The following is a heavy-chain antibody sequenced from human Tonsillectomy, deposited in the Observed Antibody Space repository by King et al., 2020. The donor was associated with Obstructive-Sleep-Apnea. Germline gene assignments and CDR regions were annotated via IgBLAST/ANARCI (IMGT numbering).Heavy chain of an antibody. CDR1: GFTFSNYW. V-gene: IGHV3-74*01. J-gene: IGHJ4*02. Sequence: VQLVESGGGLVQPGGSLRLSCAASGFTFSNYWMHWVRLAPGEGPVWVSRINSDGRSTDYVGSVKGRFTISRDNAKNTLYLQMNSLRPEDTAVYYCVRRYSSIGAFDHWGQGTLVTVSS. CDR2: INSDGRST. CDR3: VRRYSSIGAFDH. D-gene: IGHD4-11*01.